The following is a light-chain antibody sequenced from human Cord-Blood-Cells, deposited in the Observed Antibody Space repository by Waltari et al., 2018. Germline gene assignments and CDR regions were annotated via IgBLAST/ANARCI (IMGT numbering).Light chain of an antibody. CDR2: WAS. V-gene: IGKV4-1*01. CDR3: QQYYSTPWT. CDR1: QSVLYSSNNKNY. Sequence: DIVMTQSPDSLAVSLGERATINCKSRQSVLYSSNNKNYLAWYQQKPGQPPKLLIYWASTRESGVPDRFSCSGSGTDFTLTISSLQAEDVAVYYCQQYYSTPWTFGQGTKVEIK. J-gene: IGKJ1*01.